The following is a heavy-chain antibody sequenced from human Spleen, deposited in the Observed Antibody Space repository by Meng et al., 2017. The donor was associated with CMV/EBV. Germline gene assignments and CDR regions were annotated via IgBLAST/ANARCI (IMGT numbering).Heavy chain of an antibody. CDR3: ARVKDVHGWNYVGFDY. J-gene: IGHJ4*02. V-gene: IGHV1-69*12. D-gene: IGHD1-7*01. CDR1: GGPCSSYA. Sequence: QAQLGRSGAEVKKPGASVKASCNASGGPCSSYAISWVRQAPGQGLEWMGGIIPIFGTANYAQKFQGRVTITADESTSTAYMELSSLRAEDTAVYYCARVKDVHGWNYVGFDYWGQGTLVTVSS. CDR2: IIPIFGTA.